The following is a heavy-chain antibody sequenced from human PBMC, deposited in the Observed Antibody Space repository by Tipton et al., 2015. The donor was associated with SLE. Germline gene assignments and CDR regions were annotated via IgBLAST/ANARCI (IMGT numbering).Heavy chain of an antibody. D-gene: IGHD5-24*01. CDR2: IHYSGST. Sequence: TLSLTYTVSGGSISSSSYYWGWIRQPPGKGLEWIGSIHYSGSTYYNPSLKSRVTISVDTSKNQFSLKLSSVTAADTAVYYCASPMAGYWGQGTLVTVSS. J-gene: IGHJ4*02. CDR1: GGSISSSSYY. V-gene: IGHV4-39*07. CDR3: ASPMAGY.